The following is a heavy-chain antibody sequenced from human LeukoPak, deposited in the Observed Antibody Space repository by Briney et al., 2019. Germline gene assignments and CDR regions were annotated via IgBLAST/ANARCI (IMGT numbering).Heavy chain of an antibody. CDR2: ISPILGIA. D-gene: IGHD4-23*01. J-gene: IGHJ4*02. Sequence: ASVTVSCKASGGTFINYAISWVRQAPGQGLAGMGRISPILGIANYAQKFQGRVTITADKSTSTAYMELSSLRSEDTAMYYCARESYSGNPYFDYWGQGTLVTVSS. CDR3: ARESYSGNPYFDY. CDR1: GGTFINYA. V-gene: IGHV1-69*04.